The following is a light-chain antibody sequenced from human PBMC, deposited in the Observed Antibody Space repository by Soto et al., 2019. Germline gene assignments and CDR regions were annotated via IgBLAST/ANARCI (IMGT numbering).Light chain of an antibody. Sequence: ENVLTQSPGTLSLSPGERATLSCRASQSVSRNFLAWYQQKPGQAPRLLIYHASNRATGIPDRFSGSGSGTDFTLTISRLEPEDFAMYYCQQYASAHRTFGQGTNLEIK. V-gene: IGKV3-20*01. CDR3: QQYASAHRT. J-gene: IGKJ2*01. CDR2: HAS. CDR1: QSVSRNF.